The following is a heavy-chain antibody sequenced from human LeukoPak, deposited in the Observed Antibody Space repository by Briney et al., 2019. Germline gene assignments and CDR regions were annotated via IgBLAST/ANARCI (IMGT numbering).Heavy chain of an antibody. CDR2: INHSGST. CDR1: GGSVRSGGYC. D-gene: IGHD6-13*01. CDR3: AAGIGNP. V-gene: IGHV4-34*01. J-gene: IGHJ5*02. Sequence: SETLSLTCTVSGGSVRSGGYCLNWIRQPPGKGLEWIGEINHSGSTNYNPSLKSRVTISVDTSKNQFSLKLSSVTAADTAVYYCAAGIGNPWGQGTLVTVSS.